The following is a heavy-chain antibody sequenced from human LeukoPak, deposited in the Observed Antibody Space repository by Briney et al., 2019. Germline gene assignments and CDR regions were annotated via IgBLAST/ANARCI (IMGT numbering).Heavy chain of an antibody. CDR3: ARGGAHGMDV. CDR2: ISGVASDI. CDR1: GFTFTDYY. D-gene: IGHD1-26*01. V-gene: IGHV3-11*01. J-gene: IGHJ6*02. Sequence: PGGSLRLSCTASGFTFTDYYMTWIRQAPEKGLEWVSYISGVASDIFYADSVKGRFTISRDNAKNSVYLQMNSLRAEDTAVYYCARGGAHGMDVWGQGTTVTVSS.